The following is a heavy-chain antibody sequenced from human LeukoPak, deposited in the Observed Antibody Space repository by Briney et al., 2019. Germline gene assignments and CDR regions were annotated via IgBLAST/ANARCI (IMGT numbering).Heavy chain of an antibody. V-gene: IGHV3-48*03. D-gene: IGHD1-26*01. CDR2: ISSSGSTK. Sequence: QTGGSLRLSCAASGFTFSGYEMNWVRQAPGKGLEWVSYISSSGSTKYYADSVKGRFTISRDNAKNSLYLQMNSLRAEDTAVYYCARTGGSYPYYFAYWGQGTLVTVSS. CDR1: GFTFSGYE. J-gene: IGHJ4*02. CDR3: ARTGGSYPYYFAY.